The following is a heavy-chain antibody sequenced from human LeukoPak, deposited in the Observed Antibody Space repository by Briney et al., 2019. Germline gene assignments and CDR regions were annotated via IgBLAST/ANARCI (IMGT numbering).Heavy chain of an antibody. D-gene: IGHD5-12*01. CDR1: GGSISSSSYY. Sequence: SETLSLTCAVSGGSISSSSYYWAWIRQPPGKGLEWIGSIYYGRSTYYNPSLKSRVTISVDTSKNQFSLKVTSVTAADTAVYYCARSDSDYLKAFDYWGQGTLVTVSS. CDR3: ARSDSDYLKAFDY. V-gene: IGHV4-39*07. CDR2: IYYGRST. J-gene: IGHJ4*02.